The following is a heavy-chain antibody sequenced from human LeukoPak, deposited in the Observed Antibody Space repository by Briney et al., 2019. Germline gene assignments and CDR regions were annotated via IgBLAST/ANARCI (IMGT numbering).Heavy chain of an antibody. CDR3: ARDRGWIQHDI. J-gene: IGHJ3*02. D-gene: IGHD5-18*01. Sequence: GGSLRLSCAASGFAFSDSWMTWIRQAPGKGLEWVAFIKGDGSAKKYVDSVKGRFTISRDNAKNSLFLQMNSLRAEDTAVYYCARDRGWIQHDIWGQGTMVIVSS. CDR1: GFAFSDSW. V-gene: IGHV3-7*01. CDR2: IKGDGSAK.